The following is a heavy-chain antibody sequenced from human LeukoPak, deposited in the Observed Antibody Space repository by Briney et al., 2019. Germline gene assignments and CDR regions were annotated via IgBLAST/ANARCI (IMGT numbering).Heavy chain of an antibody. CDR1: GYSFTSYW. CDR3: ARQGGYHLFAGYYKGHLDC. J-gene: IGHJ4*02. D-gene: IGHD3-9*01. Sequence: GESLKISCKGSGYSFTSYWIGCVRQMPGKGLEWMGIIYPGDSDTRYSPSFQGQVTISADKSISTAYLQWSSLKASDTAMYYLARQGGYHLFAGYYKGHLDCWGQGTLVTVSS. V-gene: IGHV5-51*01. CDR2: IYPGDSDT.